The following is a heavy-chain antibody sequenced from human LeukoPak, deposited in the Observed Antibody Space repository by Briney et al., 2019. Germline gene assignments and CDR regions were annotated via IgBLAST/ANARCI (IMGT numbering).Heavy chain of an antibody. CDR2: ISYDGSNK. CDR1: GFTFSSYA. Sequence: GGSLRLPCAASGFTFSSYAMHWVRQAPGKGLEWVAVISYDGSNKYYADSVKGRFTISGDNSKNTLYLQMNSLRAEDTAVYYCARASGYYYLNDYWGQGTLVTVSS. CDR3: ARASGYYYLNDY. D-gene: IGHD3-22*01. V-gene: IGHV3-30*04. J-gene: IGHJ4*02.